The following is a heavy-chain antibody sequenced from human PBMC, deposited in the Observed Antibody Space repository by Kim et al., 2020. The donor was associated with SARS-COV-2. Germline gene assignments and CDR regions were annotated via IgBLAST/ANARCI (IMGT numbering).Heavy chain of an antibody. CDR3: AFHSSGTLLQQLYFDY. CDR1: GGTFSSYA. Sequence: SVKVSCKASGGTFSSYAISWVRQAPGQGLEWMGGIIPIFGTANYAQKFQGRVTITADESTSTAYMELSSLRSEDTAVYYCAFHSSGTLLQQLYFDYWGQGTLVTVSS. J-gene: IGHJ4*02. V-gene: IGHV1-69*13. D-gene: IGHD3-22*01. CDR2: IIPIFGTA.